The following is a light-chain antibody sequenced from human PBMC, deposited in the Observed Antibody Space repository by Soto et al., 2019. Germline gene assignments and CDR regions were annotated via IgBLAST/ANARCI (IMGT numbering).Light chain of an antibody. CDR3: QQYNSYWT. J-gene: IGKJ1*01. V-gene: IGKV1-5*03. CDR1: QSISSW. CDR2: KAS. Sequence: DIQMTQSPSTLSASVGDRVTITCRASQSISSWLAWYQQKPGKAPKLLIYKASTLKSGVPSRFSGSGYGTEFTLTISSLQPDDFATYYCQQYNSYWTFGQGTKVDI.